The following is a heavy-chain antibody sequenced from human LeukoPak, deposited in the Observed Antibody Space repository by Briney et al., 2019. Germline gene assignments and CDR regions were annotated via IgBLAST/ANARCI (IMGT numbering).Heavy chain of an antibody. Sequence: GGSLRLSCAASGFTFSSYDMSWVRQAPGMGLEWVSGITYSSGYTYYADSVKGRFTISRDNSRNTLYLQMNSLRAEDTAVYYCAKDPSDLGGSGSNNYFDYWGQGTLVTVSS. J-gene: IGHJ4*02. D-gene: IGHD3-10*01. CDR2: ITYSSGYT. V-gene: IGHV3-23*01. CDR1: GFTFSSYD. CDR3: AKDPSDLGGSGSNNYFDY.